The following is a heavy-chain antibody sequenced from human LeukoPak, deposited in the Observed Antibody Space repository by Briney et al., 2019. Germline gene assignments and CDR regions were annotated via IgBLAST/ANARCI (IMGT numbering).Heavy chain of an antibody. V-gene: IGHV6-1*01. D-gene: IGHD3/OR15-3a*01. J-gene: IGHJ4*02. Sequence: SQTLSLTCAISGASISSNTAAWDWIRQSRTRGLEWLGRTYYKSGWYHDYAVSVKGRITINGDISKNQFSLQLNSMTPEDTAVYYCARDWDWGFGRWGQGTLVTVSS. CDR3: ARDWDWGFGR. CDR1: GASISSNTAA. CDR2: TYYKSGWYH.